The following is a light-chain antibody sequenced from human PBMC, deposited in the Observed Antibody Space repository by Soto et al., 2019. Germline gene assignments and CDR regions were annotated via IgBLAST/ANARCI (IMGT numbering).Light chain of an antibody. CDR1: SSNIGRNS. V-gene: IGLV1-44*01. Sequence: QSVLTQPPSASGPPGQRVTISCSGSSSNIGRNSVNWYQQLPGTAPKLLIYGNDQRPSGVPDRFSGSKSGTSASLAISGLQSEDEADYYCAAWDDSLNGRVFGGGTKLTVL. CDR3: AAWDDSLNGRV. J-gene: IGLJ3*02. CDR2: GND.